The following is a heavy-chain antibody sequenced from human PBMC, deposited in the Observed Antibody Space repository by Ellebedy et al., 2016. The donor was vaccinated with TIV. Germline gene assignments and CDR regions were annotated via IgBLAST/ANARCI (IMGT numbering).Heavy chain of an antibody. CDR2: IHYSGST. CDR1: GGFISSRSYY. Sequence: MPSETLSLTCAVSGGFISSRSYYWGWIRQPPGKGLEWIGHIHYSGSTNYNPSLSNRVTISLDTSKTQFSMTLTSVTASDTAVYYCARRKNEPSFDYWGPGTLVTVSS. CDR3: ARRKNEPSFDY. D-gene: IGHD1-14*01. V-gene: IGHV4-39*01. J-gene: IGHJ4*02.